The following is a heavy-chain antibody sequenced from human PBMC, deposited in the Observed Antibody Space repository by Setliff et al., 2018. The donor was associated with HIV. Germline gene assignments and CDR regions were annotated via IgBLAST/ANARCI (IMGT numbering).Heavy chain of an antibody. CDR2: IKQDESEM. D-gene: IGHD3-9*01. CDR3: ARPLTSFDWLFGVNDAFDI. Sequence: GGSLRLSCAASGFTFSSYCMSWVRQAPGKGLEWVATIKQDESEMQYVDSVKGRFTISRDNAKNSLYLQMNSLRAEDTAVYYCARPLTSFDWLFGVNDAFDIWGQGTMVTVSS. J-gene: IGHJ3*02. CDR1: GFTFSSYC. V-gene: IGHV3-7*01.